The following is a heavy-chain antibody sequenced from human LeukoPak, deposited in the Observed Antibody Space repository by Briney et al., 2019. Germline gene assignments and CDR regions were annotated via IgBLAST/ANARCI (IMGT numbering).Heavy chain of an antibody. CDR3: ARVGGDCSGGSCPDY. V-gene: IGHV1-18*04. Sequence: ASVKASCKPSGYTFTSYGISRVRQAPGHRLECMGWFSPYNVNTNSAQKLQGRVTMTTDTSTSTAYMELTRLRSDDTAVYYCARVGGDCSGGSCPDYWGQGTLVTVSS. D-gene: IGHD2-15*01. CDR2: FSPYNVNT. CDR1: GYTFTSYG. J-gene: IGHJ4*02.